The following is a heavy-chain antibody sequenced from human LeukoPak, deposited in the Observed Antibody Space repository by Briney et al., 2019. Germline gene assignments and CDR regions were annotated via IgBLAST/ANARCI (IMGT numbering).Heavy chain of an antibody. Sequence: GGSLRLSCAVSGFTFSDYYMSWIRQAPGKGLEWVSYISSSGSTIYYADSVKGRFTISRDNAKNSLYLQMNSLRAEDTAVYYCASPVRYCSSTSCYRVLAYWGQGTLVTVSS. J-gene: IGHJ4*02. CDR2: ISSSGSTI. CDR3: ASPVRYCSSTSCYRVLAY. CDR1: GFTFSDYY. D-gene: IGHD2-2*01. V-gene: IGHV3-11*01.